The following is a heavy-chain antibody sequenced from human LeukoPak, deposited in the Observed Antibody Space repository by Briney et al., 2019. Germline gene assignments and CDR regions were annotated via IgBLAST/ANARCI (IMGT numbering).Heavy chain of an antibody. Sequence: PSETLSLTCTVSGGSISSNNWWIWVRQSPEKGLEWIGEIYHDGSTNYNPSLKSRVTISMDKSKNQLSLKLNFVTAADTAVYYCARDRGGYTYSHDYWGQGTLVTVSS. CDR3: ARDRGGYTYSHDY. D-gene: IGHD5-18*01. J-gene: IGHJ4*02. V-gene: IGHV4-4*02. CDR1: GGSISSNNW. CDR2: IYHDGST.